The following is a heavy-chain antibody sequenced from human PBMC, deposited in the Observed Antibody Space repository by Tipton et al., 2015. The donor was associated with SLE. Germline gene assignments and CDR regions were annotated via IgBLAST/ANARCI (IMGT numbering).Heavy chain of an antibody. CDR3: ARDRDIVLEPVPIPPAFDI. D-gene: IGHD2-8*02. CDR2: ISYSGAT. V-gene: IGHV4-39*07. J-gene: IGHJ3*02. Sequence: TLSLTCIVSGGSITTRSYYWGWIRQPPGKGLEWIASISYSGATHYNPSLKSRVIISLDTSRNHFSLKLTSVTAADTAVYFCARDRDIVLEPVPIPPAFDIWGQGTTVTVSS. CDR1: GGSITTRSYY.